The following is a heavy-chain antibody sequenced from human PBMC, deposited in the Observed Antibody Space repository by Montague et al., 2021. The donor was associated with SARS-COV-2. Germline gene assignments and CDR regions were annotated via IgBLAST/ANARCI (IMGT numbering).Heavy chain of an antibody. Sequence: SETLSLTCTVSGDSISTSQYYWGWIRQPPGKGLEWIGTIYYSGGTYYNPSLKSRATISEDTSKNQFSLRLSSVTAADTAVYYCASLNIVARTDYYYGTDVWGRGTTVTVSS. CDR2: IYYSGGT. CDR3: ASLNIVARTDYYYGTDV. CDR1: GDSISTSQYY. V-gene: IGHV4-39*01. J-gene: IGHJ6*02. D-gene: IGHD5-12*01.